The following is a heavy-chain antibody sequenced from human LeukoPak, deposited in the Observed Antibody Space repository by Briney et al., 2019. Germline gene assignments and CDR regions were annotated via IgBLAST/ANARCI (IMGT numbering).Heavy chain of an antibody. Sequence: GASVKVSCKASGYTFTSYGISWVRQGPGQGLEWMGWVSGYNGNTNYAQKLKGRVTMTTDTSTSTAYMELRSLRSDDTAVYYCAIGPGTETEIFYYYYGMDVWGQGTTVTVSS. CDR3: AIGPGTETEIFYYYYGMDV. CDR1: GYTFTSYG. D-gene: IGHD6-13*01. CDR2: VSGYNGNT. J-gene: IGHJ6*02. V-gene: IGHV1-18*01.